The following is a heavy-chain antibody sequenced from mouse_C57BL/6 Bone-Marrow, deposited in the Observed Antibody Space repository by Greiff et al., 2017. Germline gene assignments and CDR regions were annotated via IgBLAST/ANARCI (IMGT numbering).Heavy chain of an antibody. CDR3: ARRRGLRRAMDY. J-gene: IGHJ4*01. CDR2: ISSGSSTI. Sequence: EVKLVESGGCLVKPGGSLKLSCAASGFTFSDYGMHWVRQAPEKGLEWVAYISSGSSTIYYADTVKGRFTISRDNAKNTLFLQMTSLRSEDTAMYYCARRRGLRRAMDYWGQGTSVTVSS. V-gene: IGHV5-17*01. D-gene: IGHD2-4*01. CDR1: GFTFSDYG.